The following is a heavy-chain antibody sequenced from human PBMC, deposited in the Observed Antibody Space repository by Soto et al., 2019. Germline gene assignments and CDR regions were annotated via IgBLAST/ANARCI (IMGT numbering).Heavy chain of an antibody. J-gene: IGHJ4*02. Sequence: QVQVVQSGAEVKKPESSVKVSCKPSGGTFHTYTVNWVRLAPGHGIEWMGRFIPILDMANYAQKFQDSVTITADRSTFTAYMELNSMTSDDTAVYYCEITYCRDNSCPRDFDFWGPGTRVTVSS. CDR2: FIPILDMA. CDR3: EITYCRDNSCPRDFDF. CDR1: GGTFHTYT. D-gene: IGHD2-21*01. V-gene: IGHV1-69*02.